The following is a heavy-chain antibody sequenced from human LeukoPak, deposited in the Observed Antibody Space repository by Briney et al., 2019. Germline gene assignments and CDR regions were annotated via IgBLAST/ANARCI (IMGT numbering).Heavy chain of an antibody. J-gene: IGHJ4*02. CDR1: GFTFSSYA. V-gene: IGHV3-64D*09. Sequence: PGGSLRLSCSASGFTFSSYAMHWVRQAPGKGLEYVSAISSNGGGTYYADSVKGRFTISRDNSKNTLYLQMSSLRAEDTAVYYCVKTIAVAGDFDHWGQGTLVTVSS. CDR3: VKTIAVAGDFDH. CDR2: ISSNGGGT. D-gene: IGHD6-19*01.